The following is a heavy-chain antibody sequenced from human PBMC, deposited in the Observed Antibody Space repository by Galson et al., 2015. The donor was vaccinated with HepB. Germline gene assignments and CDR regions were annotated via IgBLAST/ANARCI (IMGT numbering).Heavy chain of an antibody. J-gene: IGHJ4*02. CDR3: AKDPFFNDYGDYVTLD. Sequence: SLRLSCAASGFTFSSYAMHWVRQAPGKGLEWVSAISGSGGSTYYADSVKGRFTISRDNSKNTLYLQMNSLRAEDTAVYYCAKDPFFNDYGDYVTLDWGQGTLVTVSS. CDR2: ISGSGGST. D-gene: IGHD4-17*01. V-gene: IGHV3-23*01. CDR1: GFTFSSYA.